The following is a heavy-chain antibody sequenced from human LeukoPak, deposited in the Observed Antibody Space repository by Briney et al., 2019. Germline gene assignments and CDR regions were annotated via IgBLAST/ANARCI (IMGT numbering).Heavy chain of an antibody. CDR1: GFNFGDFA. CDR2: ISDTGKVV. CDR3: DNGEW. J-gene: IGHJ4*02. V-gene: IGHV3-23*01. D-gene: IGHD3-3*01. Sequence: GGSLRLSCIGSGFNFGDFAMSWVRQVPGRSPEFASSISDTGKVVFYRDSVRGRATVSRDNSRSTLYLQLSDVRGDDTAVYYCDNGEWWGPGTQVVVSS.